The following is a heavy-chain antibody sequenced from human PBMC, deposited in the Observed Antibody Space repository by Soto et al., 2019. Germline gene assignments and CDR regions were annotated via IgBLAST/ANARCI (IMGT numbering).Heavy chain of an antibody. CDR2: IYHSGST. D-gene: IGHD2-2*01. J-gene: IGHJ5*02. Sequence: PETLSLTCAVSGCSISSSNCWTSVRQPPGKGLEWIGEIYHSGSTNYNPSLKSRVTISVDKSKNQFSLKLSSVTAADTAVYYCEIVVPAAIWGNCFDPWGQGTLVTVSS. CDR3: EIVVPAAIWGNCFDP. CDR1: GCSISSSNC. V-gene: IGHV4-4*03.